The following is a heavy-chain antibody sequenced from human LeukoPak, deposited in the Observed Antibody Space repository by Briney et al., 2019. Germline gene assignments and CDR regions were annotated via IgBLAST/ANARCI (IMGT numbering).Heavy chain of an antibody. D-gene: IGHD1-26*01. CDR1: EYSFTSYW. CDR3: ARHRPPSGSYLRP. Sequence: GESLQISCKGSEYSFTSYWISWVRQMPGKGLEWMGRIDPSDSYTNYSPSFQGHVTISADKSISTAYLQWSSLKASDTAMYYCARHRPPSGSYLRPWGQGTLVTVSS. V-gene: IGHV5-10-1*01. CDR2: IDPSDSYT. J-gene: IGHJ5*02.